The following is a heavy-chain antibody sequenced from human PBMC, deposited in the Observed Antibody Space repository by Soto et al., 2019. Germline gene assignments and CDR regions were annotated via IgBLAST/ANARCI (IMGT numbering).Heavy chain of an antibody. D-gene: IGHD6-13*01. CDR3: ARRRTTAGLFDY. CDR2: IFYSGST. CDR1: GGSMTSYC. V-gene: IGHV4-59*08. Sequence: PSETLSLTCTVSGGSMTSYCWSWIRQPPGKGLEWIGYIFYSGSTYYNPSLQSRVTISLDTSKSQFSLKLSSVTAADTAVYYCARRRTTAGLFDYWGRGILVTVSS. J-gene: IGHJ4*02.